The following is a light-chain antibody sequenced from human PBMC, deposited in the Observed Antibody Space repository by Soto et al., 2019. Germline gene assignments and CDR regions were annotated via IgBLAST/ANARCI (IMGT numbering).Light chain of an antibody. J-gene: IGKJ3*01. CDR1: QSVSSY. Sequence: EIVLTQSPATLSLSPGERATLTCRASQSVSSYLAWSQQKPGQAPGLLIYDASNRAPGVPARFSGSGSGTDFTLTISSLEPEDFAVYYCHQRSNWPLTFGPGTKVDVK. CDR3: HQRSNWPLT. CDR2: DAS. V-gene: IGKV3-11*01.